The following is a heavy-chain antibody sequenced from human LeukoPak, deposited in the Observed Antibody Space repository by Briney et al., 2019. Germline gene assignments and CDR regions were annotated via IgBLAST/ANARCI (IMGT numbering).Heavy chain of an antibody. CDR1: GGSISSTSYY. CDR3: ARQARELLLNY. V-gene: IGHV4-39*01. D-gene: IGHD1-26*01. CDR2: IYYSGST. J-gene: IGHJ4*02. Sequence: SETLSLTCTVSGGSISSTSYYWGWIRQPPGKELEWIGTIYYSGSTFYNPSLRSRVTISADTSKNQFSLKLSSVTAADTAVYYCARQARELLLNYWGQGTLVTVSS.